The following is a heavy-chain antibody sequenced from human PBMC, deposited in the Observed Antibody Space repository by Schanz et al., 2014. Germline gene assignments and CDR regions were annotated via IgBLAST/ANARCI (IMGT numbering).Heavy chain of an antibody. CDR3: TREIEGTFYLDSSGWVAPDN. J-gene: IGHJ4*02. CDR1: GFTFTTHS. CDR2: ISSGSSYA. Sequence: EVQLLESGGGLVQPGGSLRLSCAASGFTFTTHSMTWVRQAPGKGLEWVSDISSGSSYANYADSVKGRFTISRDNAKNSLYLQMNRLRTEDTAVYYCTREIEGTFYLDSSGWVAPDNWGQGTLVTVSS. D-gene: IGHD3-22*01. V-gene: IGHV3-48*04.